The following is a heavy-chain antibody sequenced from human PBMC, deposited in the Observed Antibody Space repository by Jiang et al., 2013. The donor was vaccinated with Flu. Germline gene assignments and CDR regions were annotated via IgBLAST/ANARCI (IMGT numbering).Heavy chain of an antibody. Sequence: QLVESGAEVKKTGSSVRVSCKASGYTFPSRYLHWVRQAPGQALERMGWITLLNGNTNYAQKFQDRVTITRDRSMTTAYMELRSLRSEDTAMYYCATDTGSTVTTVIYYYFGMDVWGQGTTVTVSS. D-gene: IGHD4-17*01. CDR3: ATDTGSTVTTVIYYYFGMDV. CDR2: ITLLNGNT. V-gene: IGHV1-45*02. J-gene: IGHJ6*02. CDR1: GYTFPSRY.